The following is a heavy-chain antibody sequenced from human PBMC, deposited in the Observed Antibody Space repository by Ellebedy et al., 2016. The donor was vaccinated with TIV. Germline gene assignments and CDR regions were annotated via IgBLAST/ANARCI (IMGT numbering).Heavy chain of an antibody. CDR2: ISANNGDT. CDR3: ARDWSGH. Sequence: AASVKVSCQTSGYTFTSYGISWVRQAPGQGLAWMGWISANNGDTNYAKKFQGRVTMTTDTSTTTVYMELRSLRSDDTAVYYCARDWSGHWGQGTLVTVSS. J-gene: IGHJ4*02. D-gene: IGHD3-3*01. CDR1: GYTFTSYG. V-gene: IGHV1-18*04.